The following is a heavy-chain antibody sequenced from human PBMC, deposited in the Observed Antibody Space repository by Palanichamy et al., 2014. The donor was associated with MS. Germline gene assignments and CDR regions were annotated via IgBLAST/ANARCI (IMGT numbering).Heavy chain of an antibody. D-gene: IGHD1-26*01. CDR3: AKGRQWELPFDH. CDR1: GFTFSNYA. V-gene: IGHV3-23*01. J-gene: IGHJ4*02. CDR2: ISGGGSKT. Sequence: EVQLLESGGGLVQPGGSLRLSCAASGFTFSNYAMSWVRQAPGKGLEWVSAISGGGSKTYYAGSVKGRFTISRDNSKNTLYLQMNSLRAEDTAIYYCAKGRQWELPFDHWGQGTLVTVSS.